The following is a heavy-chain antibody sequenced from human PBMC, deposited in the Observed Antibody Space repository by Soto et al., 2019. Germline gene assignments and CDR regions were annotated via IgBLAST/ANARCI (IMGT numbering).Heavy chain of an antibody. CDR3: AKHPTWKIAAASYMDV. Sequence: GGSLRLSCAASGFTFSSYAMSWVRQAPGKGLEWVSAISGSGGSTYYADSVKGRFTISRDNSKNTLYLQMNSLRAEDTAVYYCAKHPTWKIAAASYMDVWGKGTTVTV. CDR1: GFTFSSYA. D-gene: IGHD6-13*01. V-gene: IGHV3-23*01. J-gene: IGHJ6*03. CDR2: ISGSGGST.